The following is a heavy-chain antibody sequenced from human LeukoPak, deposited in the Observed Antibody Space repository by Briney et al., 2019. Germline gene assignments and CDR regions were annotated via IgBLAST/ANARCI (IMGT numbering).Heavy chain of an antibody. V-gene: IGHV3-48*03. CDR1: GFTFSSYE. CDR3: AREEEWLSS. Sequence: GGSLRLSCAASGFTFSSYEMNWVRQAPGKGLEWVSYISSSGSTIYYADSVKGRFTISRDNSKNTLYLQMNSLRAEDTAVYYCAREEEWLSSWGQGTLVTVSS. D-gene: IGHD3-3*01. J-gene: IGHJ4*02. CDR2: ISSSGSTI.